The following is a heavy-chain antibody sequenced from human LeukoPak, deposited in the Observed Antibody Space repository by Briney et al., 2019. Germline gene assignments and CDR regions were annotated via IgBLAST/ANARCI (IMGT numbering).Heavy chain of an antibody. CDR1: GYTFTSYY. CDR3: ARDHYDFWSGYSNRFDY. Sequence: ASVKVSCKASGYTFTSYYMHWVRQAPGQGLEWMGIINPSGGSTSYAQKFQGRVTMTRDTSTSTVYMELSSLRSEDTAVYYCARDHYDFWSGYSNRFDYWGQGTLVTVSS. J-gene: IGHJ4*02. CDR2: INPSGGST. V-gene: IGHV1-46*01. D-gene: IGHD3-3*01.